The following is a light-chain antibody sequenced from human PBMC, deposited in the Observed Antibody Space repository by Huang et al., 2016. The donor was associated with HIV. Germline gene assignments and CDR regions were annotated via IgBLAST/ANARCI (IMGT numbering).Light chain of an antibody. CDR1: QSVSSN. CDR3: QQSHDWPPYT. Sequence: EIVMTQSPVTLSVSPGESATLSCRASQSVSSNLAWYQQKPGQAPRLLIYGASTRATGSPARFSGSGSGTEFTLTISNLQSEDIAVYYCQQSHDWPPYTFGQGTKLEIK. J-gene: IGKJ2*01. CDR2: GAS. V-gene: IGKV3-15*01.